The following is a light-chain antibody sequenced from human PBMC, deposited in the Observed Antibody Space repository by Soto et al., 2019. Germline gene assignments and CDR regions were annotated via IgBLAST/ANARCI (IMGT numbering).Light chain of an antibody. J-gene: IGKJ5*01. Sequence: EILMTQSPATLSVSAGESATLSCSASHRVSSYLAWYQQKPGKAPRLLIYGASSRATGIPDRLSGGGSGTDFTITIKRLEPEDFAVYYCQQYGSSITFGQGTRLEIK. CDR1: HRVSSY. CDR3: QQYGSSIT. V-gene: IGKV3-20*01. CDR2: GAS.